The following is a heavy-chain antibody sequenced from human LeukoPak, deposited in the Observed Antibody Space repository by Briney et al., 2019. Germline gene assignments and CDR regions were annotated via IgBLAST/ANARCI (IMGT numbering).Heavy chain of an antibody. J-gene: IGHJ4*02. Sequence: GGSLRLPCAASGFTFSDYAMTWVRQAPGKGLEWVSGIDSTAERTHYTDSMKGRFTISRDNSKNTVYLQINGLRADDTALYFCAKGTTTWIKTEEYWGQGALVTVSA. D-gene: IGHD1-1*01. CDR3: AKGTTTWIKTEEY. CDR2: IDSTAERT. CDR1: GFTFSDYA. V-gene: IGHV3-23*01.